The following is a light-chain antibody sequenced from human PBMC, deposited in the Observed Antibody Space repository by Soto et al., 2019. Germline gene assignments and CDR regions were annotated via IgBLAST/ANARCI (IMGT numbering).Light chain of an antibody. Sequence: EIVLTQSPGTLSLSPGERATLSCRARQSVSSSYLAWYQQKPGQAPRLLIYGASSRATGIPDRFSGSGSGTDFTLTISRLEPEDFAVYYCQQYGSSPFTFGPGTKVDIQ. CDR3: QQYGSSPFT. CDR1: QSVSSSY. CDR2: GAS. J-gene: IGKJ3*01. V-gene: IGKV3-20*01.